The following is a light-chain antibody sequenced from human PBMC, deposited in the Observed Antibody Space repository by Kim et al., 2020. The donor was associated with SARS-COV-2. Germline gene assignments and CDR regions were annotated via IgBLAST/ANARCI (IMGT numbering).Light chain of an antibody. J-gene: IGKJ1*01. CDR1: QGINND. CDR3: QKYNGAPWT. Sequence: DIRMTQSPSSLSASVGDRVTITCRASQGINNDLAWYQQKPGKVPNLLIYGASALQSGVPSRFSGRGSGTDFTLTISSLQPEDVEIYYCQKYNGAPWTFVQGTKVDIK. CDR2: GAS. V-gene: IGKV1-27*01.